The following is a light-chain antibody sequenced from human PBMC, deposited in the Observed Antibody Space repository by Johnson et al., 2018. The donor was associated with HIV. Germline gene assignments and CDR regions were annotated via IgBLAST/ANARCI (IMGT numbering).Light chain of an antibody. J-gene: IGLJ1*01. CDR1: SSNIGNNY. Sequence: QSVLTQPPSVSAAPGQKVTISCSGSSSNIGNNYVSWYQQLPGTAPKLLIYDDNKRPSGIPDRFSGSKSGTSATLGITGLQTGAEAAFYCGTWVSSLGAGRYVFETGAKVTVL. CDR2: DDN. V-gene: IGLV1-51*01. CDR3: GTWVSSLGAGRYV.